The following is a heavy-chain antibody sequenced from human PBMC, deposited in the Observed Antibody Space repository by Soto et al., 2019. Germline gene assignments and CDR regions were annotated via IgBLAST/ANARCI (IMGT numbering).Heavy chain of an antibody. CDR1: GDSVSSNSAA. CDR2: TYYRSKWYN. Sequence: SQTLSLTCAISGDSVSSNSAAWNWIRQSPSRGLEWLGRTYYRSKWYNDYAVSVKSRITINPDTSKNQFSLQLNPVTPEDTAVYYCARDSLYYDFWSGYYHYGMDVWGQGTTVTVSS. CDR3: ARDSLYYDFWSGYYHYGMDV. D-gene: IGHD3-3*01. V-gene: IGHV6-1*01. J-gene: IGHJ6*02.